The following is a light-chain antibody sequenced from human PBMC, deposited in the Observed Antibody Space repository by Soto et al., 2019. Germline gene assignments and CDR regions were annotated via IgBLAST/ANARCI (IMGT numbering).Light chain of an antibody. Sequence: EIVLTQSPGTLSLSPGERATLSCRASQSISSSYLAWHQQKPGQAPRLLIDAACSRATGIPDRFSGSGSGTDFTLTISGLEPEEFAVYYCQQYGSSSTFGQGTKVEIK. J-gene: IGKJ1*01. CDR3: QQYGSSST. CDR1: QSISSSY. CDR2: AAC. V-gene: IGKV3-20*01.